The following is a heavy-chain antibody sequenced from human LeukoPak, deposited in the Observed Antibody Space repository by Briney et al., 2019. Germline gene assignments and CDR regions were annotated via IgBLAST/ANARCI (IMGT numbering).Heavy chain of an antibody. D-gene: IGHD3-10*01. CDR3: ATEYYYGSWDY. CDR2: ISYDGSNK. Sequence: GRSLRLSCAASGFTFSSYAMHWVRQAPGKGLEWVAVISYDGSNKYYADSVKGRFTISRDNSKNTLYLQMNSLRAEDTAVYYCATEYYYGSWDYWGQGTLVTVSS. CDR1: GFTFSSYA. J-gene: IGHJ4*02. V-gene: IGHV3-30-3*01.